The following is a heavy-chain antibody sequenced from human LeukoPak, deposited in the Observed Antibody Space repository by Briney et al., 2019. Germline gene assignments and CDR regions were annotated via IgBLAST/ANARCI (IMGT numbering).Heavy chain of an antibody. CDR2: IIPILGIA. CDR3: AREVDHDYADY. V-gene: IGHV1-69*04. Sequence: GASVKVSCKASGGTFSSYAISRVRQAPGQGLEWMGRIIPILGIANYAQKFQGRVTITADKSTSTAYMELSSLRSEDTAVYYCAREVDHDYADYWGQGTLVTVSS. D-gene: IGHD4-17*01. CDR1: GGTFSSYA. J-gene: IGHJ4*02.